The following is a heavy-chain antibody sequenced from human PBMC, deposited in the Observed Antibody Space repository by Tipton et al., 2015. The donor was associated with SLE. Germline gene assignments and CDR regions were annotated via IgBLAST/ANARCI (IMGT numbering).Heavy chain of an antibody. J-gene: IGHJ5*02. Sequence: TLSLTCAVYGGSITAYYWPWIRQPPGKGLEWIGYVYYSGTANYNPSLKSRVTISVDTSKNQFSLKLSSVTAADTAVYYCARDSSGGYNWFDQWGQGTLVTVSS. D-gene: IGHD3-22*01. CDR1: GGSITAYY. CDR3: ARDSSGGYNWFDQ. CDR2: VYYSGTA. V-gene: IGHV4-59*01.